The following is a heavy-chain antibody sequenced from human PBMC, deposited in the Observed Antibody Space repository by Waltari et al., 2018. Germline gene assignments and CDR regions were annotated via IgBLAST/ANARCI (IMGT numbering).Heavy chain of an antibody. Sequence: QVQLQQWGAGLLKPSETLSLTCAVYGGSFSGYYWSWLRQPPGKGLEWIGEINHSGSTNYNPSLKSRVTISVDTSKNQFSLKLSSVTAADTAVYYCARDEGAYFHYYYGMDVWGQGTTVTVSS. CDR1: GGSFSGYY. V-gene: IGHV4-34*01. J-gene: IGHJ6*02. CDR2: INHSGST. CDR3: ARDEGAYFHYYYGMDV. D-gene: IGHD2-21*01.